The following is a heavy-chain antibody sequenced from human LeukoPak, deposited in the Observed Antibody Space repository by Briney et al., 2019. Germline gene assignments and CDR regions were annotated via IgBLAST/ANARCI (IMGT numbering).Heavy chain of an antibody. Sequence: ASVKVSCKASGGTFSSYAISWVRQAPGQGLEWMGGITPIFGTANYAQKFQGRVTITADESTSTAYMELSSLRSEDTAVYYCARDGDYGDYFAFDIWGQGTMVTVSS. J-gene: IGHJ3*02. D-gene: IGHD4-17*01. CDR3: ARDGDYGDYFAFDI. CDR1: GGTFSSYA. V-gene: IGHV1-69*13. CDR2: ITPIFGTA.